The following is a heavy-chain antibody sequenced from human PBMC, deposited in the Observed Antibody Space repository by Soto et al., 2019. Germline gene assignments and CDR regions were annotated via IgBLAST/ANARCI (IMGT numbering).Heavy chain of an antibody. CDR1: GYDFTNYG. CDR3: ARGHDILPGWKFTF. J-gene: IGHJ4*02. D-gene: IGHD3-9*01. CDR2: ISAYNGNI. Sequence: GASVKVSCKTYGYDFTNYGINWVRQAPGQGLEWMGWISAYNGNIVYAQNFHGRATLTTDTSTGSAYMELRSLRSDDTAVYYCARGHDILPGWKFTFWGQGTLVTVSS. V-gene: IGHV1-18*01.